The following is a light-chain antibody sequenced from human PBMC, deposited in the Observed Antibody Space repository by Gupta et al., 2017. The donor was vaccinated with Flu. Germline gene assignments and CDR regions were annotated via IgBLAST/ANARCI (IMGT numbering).Light chain of an antibody. J-gene: IGKJ4*01. CDR1: QSISIY. CDR3: LQHYKWQGLT. V-gene: IGKV3D-11*02. CDR2: DAS. Sequence: EIVLTQSPPTLSLSPGERATLSCRASQSISIYSGWYKQKPVQAPRLLIYDASKRGTDIPARFSGSGRRTDFTLTISSLMLEDYAVYYCLQHYKWQGLTFGGGTKMEI.